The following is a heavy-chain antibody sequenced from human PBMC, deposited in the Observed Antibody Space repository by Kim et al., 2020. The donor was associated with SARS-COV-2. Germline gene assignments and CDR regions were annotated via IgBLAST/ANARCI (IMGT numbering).Heavy chain of an antibody. Sequence: SETLSLTCTVSGGSISSYYWSWIRQPPGKGLEWIGYIYYSGSTNYNPSLKSRVTISVDTSKNQFSLKLSSVTAADTAVYYCAREPPSYDFFDYWGQGTLVTVSS. V-gene: IGHV4-59*01. CDR2: IYYSGST. CDR1: GGSISSYY. D-gene: IGHD3-3*01. CDR3: AREPPSYDFFDY. J-gene: IGHJ4*02.